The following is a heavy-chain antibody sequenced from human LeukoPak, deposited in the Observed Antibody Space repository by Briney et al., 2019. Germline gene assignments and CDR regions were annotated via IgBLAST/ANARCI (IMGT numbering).Heavy chain of an antibody. Sequence: PGGSLRLSCAGSGFSLHTYCMNWVRQAPGKGLEWISYITDVNNVIYYADSVKGRFPISRSKDENSVFLQMNNLRAEDTAVYFCAREATRRNLLTYGSWDAYDIWGQGTMVTVAS. CDR1: GFSLHTYC. CDR2: ITDVNNVI. CDR3: AREATRRNLLTYGSWDAYDI. V-gene: IGHV3-48*01. D-gene: IGHD4-17*01. J-gene: IGHJ3*02.